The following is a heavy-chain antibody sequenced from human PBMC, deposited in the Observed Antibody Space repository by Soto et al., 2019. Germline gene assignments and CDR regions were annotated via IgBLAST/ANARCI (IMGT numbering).Heavy chain of an antibody. D-gene: IGHD2-21*01. Sequence: SGPTLVNPTQTLTLTCTFSGFSLTTGGVGXGWIRQPPGRSLEWLAVIYWNDDRRRSPSLENRLTITKDTSKNQVVLTMTNMDPVDSATYYCIYRRASWDYHGLDVWGQGTPVTVSS. J-gene: IGHJ6*02. CDR1: GFSLTTGGVG. CDR3: IYRRASWDYHGLDV. V-gene: IGHV2-5*01. CDR2: IYWNDDR.